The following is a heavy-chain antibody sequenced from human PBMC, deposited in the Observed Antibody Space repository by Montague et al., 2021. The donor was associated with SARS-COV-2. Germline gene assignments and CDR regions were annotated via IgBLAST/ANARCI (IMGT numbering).Heavy chain of an antibody. CDR1: GGSISSYY. V-gene: IGHV4-59*01. CDR3: ARGGGNSADYYNYTMDV. D-gene: IGHD4-23*01. Sequence: SETLSLTCTVSGGSISSYYWTWIRQPPGKGLESIGYTYHNGSTKSNPSLTSRVTISVDTSKNQFSLKLSSVSVADTAVYYCARGGGNSADYYNYTMDVWGQGTTVTVFS. J-gene: IGHJ6*02. CDR2: TYHNGST.